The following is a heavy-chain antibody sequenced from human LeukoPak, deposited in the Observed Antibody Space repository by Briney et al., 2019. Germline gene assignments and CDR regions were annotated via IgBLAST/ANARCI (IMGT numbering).Heavy chain of an antibody. V-gene: IGHV3-7*01. D-gene: IGHD1-26*01. CDR3: ARDRGWELLPAFDI. CDR2: IKQDGSEK. J-gene: IGHJ3*02. Sequence: PGGSLRLSCAASGFTFSSYWMSWVRQAPGKGLEWVANIKQDGSEKYYVDSVKGRFTISRDNAKNSLYLQMNSLRAEDTAVYYCARDRGWELLPAFDIWGQGTMVTVSS. CDR1: GFTFSSYW.